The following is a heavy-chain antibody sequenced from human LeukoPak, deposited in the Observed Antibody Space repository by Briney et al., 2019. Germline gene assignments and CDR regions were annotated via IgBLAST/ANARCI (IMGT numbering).Heavy chain of an antibody. CDR2: IYYSGGT. CDR3: ARLSGYSYGSFDY. J-gene: IGHJ4*02. CDR1: GGSISSSSYY. V-gene: IGHV4-39*01. D-gene: IGHD5-18*01. Sequence: SETLSLTCTVSGGSISSSSYYWGWIRQPPGKGLEWIGNIYYSGGTYYNPSLKSRVTISVDTSKNQFSLKLSSVTAADTAVYYCARLSGYSYGSFDYWGQGTLVTVSS.